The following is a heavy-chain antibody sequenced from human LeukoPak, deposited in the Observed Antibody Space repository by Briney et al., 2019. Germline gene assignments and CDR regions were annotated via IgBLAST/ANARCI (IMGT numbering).Heavy chain of an antibody. D-gene: IGHD3-22*01. CDR1: GGSFSGYY. CDR3: AGRTDVVRGGYDSSGYLVDY. J-gene: IGHJ4*02. V-gene: IGHV4-34*01. CDR2: INHSGST. Sequence: SETLSLTCAVYGGSFSGYYWSWIRQPPGKGLEWIGEINHSGSTNYNPSLKSRVTISVDTSKNQFSLKLSSVTAADTAVYYCAGRTDVVRGGYDSSGYLVDYWGQGTLVTVSS.